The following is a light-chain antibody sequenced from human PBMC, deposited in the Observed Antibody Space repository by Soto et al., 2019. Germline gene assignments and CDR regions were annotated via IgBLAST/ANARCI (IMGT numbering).Light chain of an antibody. CDR1: QSISSY. Sequence: DIQMTQSPSSLSASVGDSVTITCRASQSISSYLNWYQQTPGKAPKLLIYGASSLQSGVPSRISGSGSGTDFTLTISSLQPEDFATYFCQQSFSTPITFGQGTRLEIK. CDR3: QQSFSTPIT. V-gene: IGKV1-39*01. J-gene: IGKJ5*01. CDR2: GAS.